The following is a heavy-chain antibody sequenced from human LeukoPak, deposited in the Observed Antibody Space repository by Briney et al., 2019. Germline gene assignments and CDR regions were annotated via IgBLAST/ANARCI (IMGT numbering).Heavy chain of an antibody. V-gene: IGHV4-34*01. CDR3: ARDIAHCSGDMCYNIRFDS. J-gene: IGHJ5*01. Sequence: TSETLSLTCAVYGGSFSGYYWSWIRQPPGKGLEWIGEINHSGSTNYNPFLKSRVTISVDTSKNQFSLKLSSVTAADTAVYYCARDIAHCSGDMCYNIRFDSWGQGTLVTVSS. CDR2: INHSGST. D-gene: IGHD2-15*01. CDR1: GGSFSGYY.